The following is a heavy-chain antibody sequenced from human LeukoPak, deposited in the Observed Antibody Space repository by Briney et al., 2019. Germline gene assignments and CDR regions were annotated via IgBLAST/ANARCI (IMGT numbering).Heavy chain of an antibody. Sequence: SGGSLRLSCSASGFTFSTYTMNWVRQAPEKGLEWVSSISGSSTYIYYADSVKGRCTISRDNAKNSLYLQMNSLRAEDTAVYYCARDKRGANWFDPWGQGTLVTVSS. V-gene: IGHV3-21*01. J-gene: IGHJ5*02. CDR2: ISGSSTYI. CDR3: ARDKRGANWFDP. CDR1: GFTFSTYT. D-gene: IGHD1-26*01.